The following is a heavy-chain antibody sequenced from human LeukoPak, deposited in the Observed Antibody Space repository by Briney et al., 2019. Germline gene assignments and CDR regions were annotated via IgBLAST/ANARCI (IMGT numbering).Heavy chain of an antibody. D-gene: IGHD2-15*01. J-gene: IGHJ6*02. CDR3: ARPYCSGGRCYYYDGMDV. CDR2: ISASSYST. Sequence: AGGSLRLSCAASGFTFSSYAMTWVRQAPGKGLEYVSTISASSYSTYYADSVRGRFTISRDNSKNTLYLQINSLRAEDTAVYYCARPYCSGGRCYYYDGMDVWGQGTTVTVSS. CDR1: GFTFSSYA. V-gene: IGHV3-23*01.